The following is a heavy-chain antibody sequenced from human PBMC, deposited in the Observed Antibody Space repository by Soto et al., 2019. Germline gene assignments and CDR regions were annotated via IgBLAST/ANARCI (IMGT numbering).Heavy chain of an antibody. CDR3: GGVLEYCGGDWPIDY. J-gene: IGHJ4*02. V-gene: IGHV1-8*01. D-gene: IGHD2-21*02. Sequence: QVQLVQSGAEVQKPGASVKVSCKASGYTFPSYDINWVRQATGQGREWMGWMNPNSGNTGYEQKFQGRVTQTRNTSISTAYMELSSLRSEDTAVYYCGGVLEYCGGDWPIDYWGQVSLVTVSS. CDR1: GYTFPSYD. CDR2: MNPNSGNT.